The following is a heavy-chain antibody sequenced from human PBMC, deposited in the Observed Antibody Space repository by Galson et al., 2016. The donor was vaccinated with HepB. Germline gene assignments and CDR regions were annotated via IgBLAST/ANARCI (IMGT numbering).Heavy chain of an antibody. D-gene: IGHD2-21*02. Sequence: LRLSCAASGLTYGSLAMSWVRQAPGKGLEWVSGISGSGGSTYYADSVTGRFTITRDSSLYLQMNSLRVEDTAVYYCSSQGYCGGDCYKGLGAFDIWGPGTMVTVSS. CDR1: GLTYGSLA. CDR3: SSQGYCGGDCYKGLGAFDI. J-gene: IGHJ3*02. V-gene: IGHV3-23*01. CDR2: ISGSGGST.